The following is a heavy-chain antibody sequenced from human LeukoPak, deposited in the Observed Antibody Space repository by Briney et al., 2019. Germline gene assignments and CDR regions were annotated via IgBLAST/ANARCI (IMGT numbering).Heavy chain of an antibody. D-gene: IGHD3-22*01. Sequence: SETLSLTCAVYGGSFSGYYWSWIRQPPGKGLEWIGEINHSGSTNYNPSLKSRVTISVDTSKNQFSLKLTSVTAADTALYYCAREGRFYYGSSRYQPFDYWGQGTLVTVSS. CDR1: GGSFSGYY. V-gene: IGHV4-34*01. CDR2: INHSGST. J-gene: IGHJ4*02. CDR3: AREGRFYYGSSRYQPFDY.